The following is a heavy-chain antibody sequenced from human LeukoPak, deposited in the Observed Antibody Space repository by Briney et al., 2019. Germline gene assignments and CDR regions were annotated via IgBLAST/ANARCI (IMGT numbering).Heavy chain of an antibody. J-gene: IGHJ4*02. D-gene: IGHD7-27*01. CDR2: INEDGSTT. V-gene: IGHV3-74*01. CDR3: AKDFTGARDY. Sequence: GGSLRLSCAASGFTFSSYWFHWVRQAPGKGLVRVSRINEDGSTTNYADSVRGRFTISRDNAKNTLYLQMNSLRAEDTAIYYCAKDFTGARDYWGQGILVTVSS. CDR1: GFTFSSYW.